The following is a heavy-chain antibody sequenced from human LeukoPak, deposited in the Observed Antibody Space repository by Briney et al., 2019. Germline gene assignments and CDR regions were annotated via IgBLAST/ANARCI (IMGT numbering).Heavy chain of an antibody. D-gene: IGHD3-10*01. V-gene: IGHV1-24*01. CDR1: GYTLTELS. CDR2: FDPEDGET. Sequence: ASVKVSCKVSGYTLTELSMHWVRQAPGKGLEWRGGFDPEDGETIYAQKFQGRVTMTEDTSTDTAYMELSSLRSEDTAVYYCATEPGWYYYGSGSFDYWGQGTLVPVSS. CDR3: ATEPGWYYYGSGSFDY. J-gene: IGHJ4*02.